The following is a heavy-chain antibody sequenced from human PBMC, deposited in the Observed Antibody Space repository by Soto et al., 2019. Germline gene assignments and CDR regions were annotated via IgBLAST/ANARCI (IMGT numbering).Heavy chain of an antibody. Sequence: QVQLQESGPGLVKPSGTLSLTCAVSSGSISSSNWWSRVRQPPGKGLEWIGEIYHSGSTNYNPSLKSRVTISDDKSKNQFSLKLSSVTAADTAVYYCARGRRYNWNQNYYYYYMDVWGKGTTVTVSS. CDR2: IYHSGST. CDR1: SGSISSSNW. CDR3: ARGRRYNWNQNYYYYYMDV. V-gene: IGHV4-4*02. D-gene: IGHD1-20*01. J-gene: IGHJ6*03.